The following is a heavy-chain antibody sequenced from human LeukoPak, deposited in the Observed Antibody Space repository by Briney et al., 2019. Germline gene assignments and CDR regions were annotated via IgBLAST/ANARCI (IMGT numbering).Heavy chain of an antibody. CDR2: ISYDGSNK. D-gene: IGHD3-22*01. V-gene: IGHV3-30*04. CDR1: GFTFSSYA. CDR3: ARDLLRYYETDVGRYGMDV. J-gene: IGHJ6*02. Sequence: GGPLRLSCAASGFTFSSYAMHWVRQAPGKGLEWVAVISYDGSNKYYADSVKGRFTISRDNSKNTLYLQMNSLRAEDTAVYYCARDLLRYYETDVGRYGMDVWGQGTTVTVSS.